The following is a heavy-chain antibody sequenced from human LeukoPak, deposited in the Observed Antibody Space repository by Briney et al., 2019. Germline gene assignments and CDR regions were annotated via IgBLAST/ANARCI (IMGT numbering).Heavy chain of an antibody. J-gene: IGHJ4*02. CDR3: ARGLYYDSSGYPALQY. CDR2: ISAYNGNT. Sequence: ASVKVSCTSSGYTFSSYGFTWVRQAPGQGLEWMGWISAYNGNTNYAQKLQGRVTMTTDTSTSTAYMELMSLRSDDTAVYRCARGLYYDSSGYPALQYWGQGTLVTVSS. V-gene: IGHV1-18*01. D-gene: IGHD3-22*01. CDR1: GYTFSSYG.